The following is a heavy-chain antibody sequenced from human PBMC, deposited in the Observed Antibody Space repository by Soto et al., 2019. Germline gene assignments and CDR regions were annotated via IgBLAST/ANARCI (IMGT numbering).Heavy chain of an antibody. CDR2: IYSGDTT. CDR3: ARFYDNSYFDY. Sequence: EVQLVESGGGLVQPGGSLRLSCAASGFTVSSNYMSWVRQAPGKGLEWVSIIYSGDTTYYADSVKGRFTISRHTSKNTLYLQMNSLRAEDTAVYYCARFYDNSYFDYWGQGTLVTVSS. CDR1: GFTVSSNY. J-gene: IGHJ4*02. D-gene: IGHD1-1*01. V-gene: IGHV3-53*04.